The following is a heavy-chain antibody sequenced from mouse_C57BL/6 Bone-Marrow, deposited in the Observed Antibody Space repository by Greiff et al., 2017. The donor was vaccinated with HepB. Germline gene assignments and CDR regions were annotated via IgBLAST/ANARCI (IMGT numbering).Heavy chain of an antibody. Sequence: VQLQQSGAELVRPGASVTLSCKASGYTFTDYEMHWVKQTPVHGLEWIGAIDPETGGTAYNQKFKGKAILTADKSSSTAYMELRSLTSEASAVYYCTRPFITTVVAGGDYWGQGTTLTVSS. CDR2: IDPETGGT. CDR1: GYTFTDYE. J-gene: IGHJ2*01. D-gene: IGHD1-1*01. V-gene: IGHV1-15*01. CDR3: TRPFITTVVAGGDY.